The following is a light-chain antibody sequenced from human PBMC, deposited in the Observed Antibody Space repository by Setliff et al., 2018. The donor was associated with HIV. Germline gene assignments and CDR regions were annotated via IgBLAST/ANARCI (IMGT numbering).Light chain of an antibody. J-gene: IGKJ4*01. CDR3: QHYDDLPLT. V-gene: IGKV3-15*01. CDR1: QSVRSN. Sequence: EIVMTQSPATLSVSPGERVTLSCRASQSVRSNLAWYQQKPGQAPRLLIYGASTRATGIPARFSGSGSGTEFTLTISSLQSEDFAVYSCQHYDDLPLTFGGGTKVDIK. CDR2: GAS.